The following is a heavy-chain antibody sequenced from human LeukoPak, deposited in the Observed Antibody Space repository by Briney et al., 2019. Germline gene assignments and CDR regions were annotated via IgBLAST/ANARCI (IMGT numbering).Heavy chain of an antibody. Sequence: GASVKVSCKASGGTFSSYAISWVRQAPGQGLEWMGGIIPIFGTANYAQKFQGRVTITADKSTSTAYMELSSLRSEDTAVYYCARVAAEVVGVPGPIGFGWLRRDYYYMDVWGKGTTVTVSS. V-gene: IGHV1-69*06. J-gene: IGHJ6*03. D-gene: IGHD2-2*02. CDR2: IIPIFGTA. CDR1: GGTFSSYA. CDR3: ARVAAEVVGVPGPIGFGWLRRDYYYMDV.